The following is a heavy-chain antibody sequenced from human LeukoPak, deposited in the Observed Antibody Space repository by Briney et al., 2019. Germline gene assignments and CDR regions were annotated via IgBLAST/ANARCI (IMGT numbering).Heavy chain of an antibody. D-gene: IGHD3-22*01. J-gene: IGHJ6*03. V-gene: IGHV4-4*07. CDR1: GGSISSYY. CDR3: ARATPDSSGYYPTLYYYYYYMDV. CDR2: IYTSGST. Sequence: PSETLSLTCTVSGGSISSYYWSWIRQPAGKGLEWIGRIYTSGSTNYNPSLKSRVTMSVDTSKNQFSLKLSSVTAADTAVYYCARATPDSSGYYPTLYYYYYYMDVWGKGTTVTISS.